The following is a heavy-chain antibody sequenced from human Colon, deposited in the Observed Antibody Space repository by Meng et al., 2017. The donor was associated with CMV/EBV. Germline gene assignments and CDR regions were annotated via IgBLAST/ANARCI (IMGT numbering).Heavy chain of an antibody. CDR3: ARATKSSCWEVLDY. J-gene: IGHJ4*01. V-gene: IGHV4-34*02. CDR1: GESFSGYY. CDR2: SYYTGST. Sequence: VLVQEWCARLLEPSDTPPLTSCVFGESFSGYYWTWIRQPPGRGLEWIGESYYTGSTNYSPSLKSRVTISLDTSKNQFSLKLNSVTAADTAVYYCARATKSSCWEVLDYWGHGTLVTVSS. D-gene: IGHD2-2*01.